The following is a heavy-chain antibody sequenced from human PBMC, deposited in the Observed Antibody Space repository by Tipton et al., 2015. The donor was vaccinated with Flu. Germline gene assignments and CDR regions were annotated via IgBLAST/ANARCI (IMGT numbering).Heavy chain of an antibody. Sequence: QLVQSGGGVVQPGRSLRLSCAASGFTFSSYGMHWVRQAPGKGLEWVAVIWYDGSNKYYADSVKGRFTISRDNSKNTLYLQMNSLRAEDTAVYCCARGVYSSGWYPFFDYWGQGTLVTVSS. CDR3: ARGVYSSGWYPFFDY. CDR1: GFTFSSYG. V-gene: IGHV3-33*01. J-gene: IGHJ4*02. D-gene: IGHD6-19*01. CDR2: IWYDGSNK.